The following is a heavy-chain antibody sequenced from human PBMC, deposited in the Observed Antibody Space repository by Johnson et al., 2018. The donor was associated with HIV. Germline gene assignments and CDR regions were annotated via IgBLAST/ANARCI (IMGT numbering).Heavy chain of an antibody. D-gene: IGHD1-26*01. V-gene: IGHV3-30-3*01. CDR1: GFTFSSYA. CDR3: ARGIVGATYAFDI. J-gene: IGHJ3*02. CDR2: ISYDGGNK. Sequence: QVQLVESGGGLVQPGGSLRLSCAASGFTFSSYAMHWVRQAPGKGLEWVAVISYDGGNKYYADSVKGRFTISRDNSKNTLYLQMNSLRAEDTAVYYCARGIVGATYAFDIWGQGTMVTVSS.